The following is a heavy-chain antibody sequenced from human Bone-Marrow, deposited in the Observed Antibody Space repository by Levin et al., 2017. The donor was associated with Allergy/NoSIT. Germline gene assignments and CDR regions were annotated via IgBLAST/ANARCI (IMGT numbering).Heavy chain of an antibody. Sequence: SSETLSLTCSVSGGSISGGNFYWNWIRQHPGKGLEWIGYIYYSGSTYYNPSLKSRVTISLVTSENQFSLKLSSVTAADTAVYYCARGTRTIFGVVYFDYWGQGTLVTVSS. CDR3: ARGTRTIFGVVYFDY. J-gene: IGHJ4*02. V-gene: IGHV4-31*03. CDR1: GGSISGGNFY. CDR2: IYYSGST. D-gene: IGHD3-3*01.